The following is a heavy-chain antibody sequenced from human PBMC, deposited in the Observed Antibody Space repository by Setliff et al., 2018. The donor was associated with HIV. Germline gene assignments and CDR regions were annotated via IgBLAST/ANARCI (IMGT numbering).Heavy chain of an antibody. CDR2: IYYSGST. Sequence: PSETLSLTCTVSGGSISTTYYYWGWIRQPPGKGLEWIGRIYYSGSTYYNPSLKSRVTISVDTSKNQFSLKLSSVTAADTAVYYCARTRTTGNYYYGMDVWGQGITVTVSS. J-gene: IGHJ6*02. D-gene: IGHD1-1*01. CDR3: ARTRTTGNYYYGMDV. CDR1: GGSISTTYYY. V-gene: IGHV4-39*07.